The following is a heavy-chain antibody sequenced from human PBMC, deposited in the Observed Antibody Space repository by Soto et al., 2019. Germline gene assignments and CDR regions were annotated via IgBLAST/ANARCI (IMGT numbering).Heavy chain of an antibody. D-gene: IGHD3-10*01. CDR1: GGSISSYY. V-gene: IGHV4-59*01. CDR2: IYYSGST. CDR3: ARDLTGSGSPYYYYYMDV. Sequence: SETLSLTCTVSGGSISSYYWSWIRQPPGKGLEWIGYIYYSGSTNYNPSLKSRVTISVDTSKNQFSLKLSSVTAADTAVYYCARDLTGSGSPYYYYYMDVWGKGTTVTVSS. J-gene: IGHJ6*03.